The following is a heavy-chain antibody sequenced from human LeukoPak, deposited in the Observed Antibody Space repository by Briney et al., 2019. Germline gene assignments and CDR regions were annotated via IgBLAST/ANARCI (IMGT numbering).Heavy chain of an antibody. J-gene: IGHJ4*02. D-gene: IGHD2-21*02. V-gene: IGHV3-11*01. CDR1: GFSFSDYY. CDR2: ISSRDSTV. CDR3: VRDNAVATTIY. Sequence: PGGSLRLSCAASGFSFSDYYMSWIHQAPGKGLEWLSYISSRDSTVDYADSVKGRFTISRDNAKNSLYLQMNSLRADATAMYYCVRDNAVATTIYWGQGTLVTVSS.